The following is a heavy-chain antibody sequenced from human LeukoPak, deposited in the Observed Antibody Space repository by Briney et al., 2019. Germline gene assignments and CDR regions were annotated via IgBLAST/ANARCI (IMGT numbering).Heavy chain of an antibody. D-gene: IGHD1-14*01. V-gene: IGHV1-24*01. CDR3: ARLSPGPYYYYGMDV. Sequence: GASVKVSCKVSGYTLTELSMHWVRQAPGKGLEWMGGFDPEDGETNYAQKFQGRVTITADESTSTAYMELSSLRSEDTAVYYCARLSPGPYYYYGMDVWGQGTTVTVSS. CDR2: FDPEDGET. J-gene: IGHJ6*02. CDR1: GYTLTELS.